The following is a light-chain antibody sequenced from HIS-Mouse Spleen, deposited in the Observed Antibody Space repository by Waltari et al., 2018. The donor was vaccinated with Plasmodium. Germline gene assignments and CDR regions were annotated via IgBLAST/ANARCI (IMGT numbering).Light chain of an antibody. V-gene: IGKV3-15*01. Sequence: EIVMTQSPATLSVSPGERTTHSCRASPSVSSNLAWYQQKPGQAPRLLIYGASTRATGIPARFSGSGSGTEFTLTISSLQSEDFAVYYCQQYNNWSFTFGPGTKVDIK. J-gene: IGKJ3*01. CDR3: QQYNNWSFT. CDR1: PSVSSN. CDR2: GAS.